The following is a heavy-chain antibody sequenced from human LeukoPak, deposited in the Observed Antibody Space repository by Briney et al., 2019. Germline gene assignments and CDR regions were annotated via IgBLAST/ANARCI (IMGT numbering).Heavy chain of an antibody. Sequence: SETLSLTCAVYGGSFSGYSWSWIRQFPGKGLEWIGEIIHSGSSNYNPSLKSRVTISVDTSKYQFSLKLTSVTAADTAVYSCARSDKYYYGSGSYYIFDYWGQGTLVTVSS. V-gene: IGHV4-34*12. CDR1: GGSFSGYS. CDR3: ARSDKYYYGSGSYYIFDY. D-gene: IGHD3-10*01. J-gene: IGHJ4*02. CDR2: IIHSGSS.